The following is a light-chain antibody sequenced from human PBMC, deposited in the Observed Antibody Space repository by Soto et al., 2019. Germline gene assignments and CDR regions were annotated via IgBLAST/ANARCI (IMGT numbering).Light chain of an antibody. CDR1: QGISSH. V-gene: IGKV1-9*01. CDR2: DAF. CDR3: QQLNSYPLT. Sequence: DFQLTQSPSFLSASVGDRVTITCRASQGISSHLVWYQQKPGKAPNLLIYDAFTLQSGVPSRFSGSGSGTEFTLTITSLQPEDFATYYCQQLNSYPLTFGGGTKVEIK. J-gene: IGKJ4*01.